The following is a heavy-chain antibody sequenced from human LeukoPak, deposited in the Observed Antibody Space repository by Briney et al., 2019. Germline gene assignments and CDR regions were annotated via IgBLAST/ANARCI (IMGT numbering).Heavy chain of an antibody. CDR2: IRSNAYGGTT. J-gene: IGHJ6*02. CDR3: TNSNHKTYYYYYGMDV. Sequence: GGSLRLSCTASGFTFGDYAMSWVRQAPGKGLEWVGFIRSNAYGGTTEYAASVKGRFTISRDDSKSIAYLQMNSLKTEDTAVYYCTNSNHKTYYYYYGMDVWGQGTTVTVSS. CDR1: GFTFGDYA. V-gene: IGHV3-49*04. D-gene: IGHD4-11*01.